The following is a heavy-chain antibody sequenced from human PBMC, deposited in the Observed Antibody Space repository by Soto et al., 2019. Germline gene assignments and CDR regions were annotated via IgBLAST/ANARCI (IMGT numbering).Heavy chain of an antibody. CDR3: ARAYYDFWSGYYRSGVGWFDP. J-gene: IGHJ5*02. V-gene: IGHV4-59*01. D-gene: IGHD3-3*01. CDR2: IYYSGST. CDR1: GGSISSYY. Sequence: SETLSLTCTVSGGSISSYYWSWIRQPPGKGLEWIGYIYYSGSTNYNPSLKSRVTISVDTSKNQFSLKLSSVTAADTAVYYCARAYYDFWSGYYRSGVGWFDPWGQGTLVTVSS.